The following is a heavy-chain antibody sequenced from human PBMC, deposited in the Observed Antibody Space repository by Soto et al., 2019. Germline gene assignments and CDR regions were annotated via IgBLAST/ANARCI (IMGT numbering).Heavy chain of an antibody. CDR2: INPSGGST. V-gene: IGHV1-46*01. Sequence: ASVKVSCKASGYTFTSYYMHWVRQAPGQGLEWMGIINPSGGSTSYAQKFQGRVTMTRDTSTSTAYMELSRLRSEDTAVYYCARGGEGYCSGGSCYSPNYYYYMDVWGKGTTVTVSS. J-gene: IGHJ6*03. CDR3: ARGGEGYCSGGSCYSPNYYYYMDV. CDR1: GYTFTSYY. D-gene: IGHD2-15*01.